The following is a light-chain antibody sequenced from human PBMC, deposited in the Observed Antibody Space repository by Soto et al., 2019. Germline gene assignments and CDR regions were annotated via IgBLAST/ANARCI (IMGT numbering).Light chain of an antibody. CDR2: DAS. Sequence: EIVLTQSPATLSLSPGERATLSCRASPSVSSYLAWSQQKPGQAPRLLTYDASNRATGIPARLSGSGSGTDFTLTISSLETEEFAVDYCQQRSNWPPITCGQGTRLESK. CDR1: PSVSSY. J-gene: IGKJ5*01. CDR3: QQRSNWPPIT. V-gene: IGKV3-11*01.